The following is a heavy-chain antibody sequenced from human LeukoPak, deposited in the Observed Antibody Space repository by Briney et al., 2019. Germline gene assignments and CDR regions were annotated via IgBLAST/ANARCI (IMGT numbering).Heavy chain of an antibody. J-gene: IGHJ4*02. V-gene: IGHV4-59*01. CDR1: GGSISSYY. CDR2: IYYSGST. CDR3: ARGIVATMGFDY. D-gene: IGHD5-12*01. Sequence: SETLSLTCTVSGGSISSYYWSWIRQPTGKGLEWIGYIYYSGSTNYNPSLKSRVTISVDTSKNQFSLKLSSVTAADTAVYYCARGIVATMGFDYWGQGTLVTVSS.